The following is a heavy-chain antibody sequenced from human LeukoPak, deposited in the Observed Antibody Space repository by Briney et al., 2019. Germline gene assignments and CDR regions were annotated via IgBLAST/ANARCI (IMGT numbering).Heavy chain of an antibody. J-gene: IGHJ4*02. CDR1: GVTFSIYA. Sequence: PGGSLRLSCAASGVTFSIYAMSWVRQAPGRGLEWVSGISGSAGSTYYADSVKGRFTISRDNSKNTLYLQMNSLRAEDTAVYYCATGRNPYRSGRFDYWGQGTLVTVSS. D-gene: IGHD3-10*01. CDR2: ISGSAGST. CDR3: ATGRNPYRSGRFDY. V-gene: IGHV3-23*01.